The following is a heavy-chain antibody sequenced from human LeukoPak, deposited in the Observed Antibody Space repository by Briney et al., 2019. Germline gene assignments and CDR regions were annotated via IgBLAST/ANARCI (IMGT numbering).Heavy chain of an antibody. D-gene: IGHD2-2*02. CDR3: GRGFSIVPAGIPDY. Sequence: GGSLRLSCAGSGFTFSTSWMRWVRQAPGKGLVWVSRINTDGGSTTYADSVKGRFTISRDNAKNTLYLQMNSLRAEDTAVYYCGRGFSIVPAGIPDYWGLGTLVTVSS. J-gene: IGHJ4*02. V-gene: IGHV3-74*01. CDR1: GFTFSTSW. CDR2: INTDGGST.